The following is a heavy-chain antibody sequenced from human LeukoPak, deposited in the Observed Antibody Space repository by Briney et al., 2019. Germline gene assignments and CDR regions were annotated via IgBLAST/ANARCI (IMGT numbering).Heavy chain of an antibody. Sequence: GGSLRLSCAASGFTFSSYSMNWVRQAPGRGLEWVSSISSSSSYIYYADSVKGRFTISRDNAKNSLYLQMNSLRAEDTAVYYCASQGFITMVRGVTRFDYWGQGTLVTVSS. J-gene: IGHJ4*02. CDR3: ASQGFITMVRGVTRFDY. V-gene: IGHV3-21*01. CDR2: ISSSSSYI. D-gene: IGHD3-10*01. CDR1: GFTFSSYS.